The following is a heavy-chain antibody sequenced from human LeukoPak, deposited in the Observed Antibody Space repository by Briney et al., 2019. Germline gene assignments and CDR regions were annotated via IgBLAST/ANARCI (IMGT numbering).Heavy chain of an antibody. V-gene: IGHV3-21*04. D-gene: IGHD4-17*01. CDR2: ISSSSSYI. CDR1: GFTFSRYS. Sequence: GGSLRLSCAASGFTFSRYSMNWVRQAPGKGLEWVSSISSSSSYIYDADSVKGRFTISRDNAKNTLYLQMNSLRGEDTAVYYCAKGSYAPTFYYYAMDVWGQGTLVTVSS. CDR3: AKGSYAPTFYYYAMDV. J-gene: IGHJ6*02.